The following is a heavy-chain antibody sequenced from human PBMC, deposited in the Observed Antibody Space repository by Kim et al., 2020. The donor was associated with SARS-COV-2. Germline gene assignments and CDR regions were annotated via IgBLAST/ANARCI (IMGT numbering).Heavy chain of an antibody. V-gene: IGHV4-59*01. Sequence: SETLSLTCTFSGGSISSYYWSWIRQPPGKGLEWIGYIYYSGSTNYNPSLKSRVTISVDTSKNQFSLKLSSVTAADTAVYYCARGVVSSSPDYWGQGTLVTVSS. CDR2: IYYSGST. CDR3: ARGVVSSSPDY. CDR1: GGSISSYY. J-gene: IGHJ4*02. D-gene: IGHD6-13*01.